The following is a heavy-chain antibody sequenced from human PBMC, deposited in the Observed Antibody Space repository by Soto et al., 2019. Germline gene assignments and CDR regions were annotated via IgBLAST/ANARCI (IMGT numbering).Heavy chain of an antibody. J-gene: IGHJ5*02. V-gene: IGHV4-4*02. CDR2: IYHSGST. CDR1: GGSISSSNW. CDR3: ARAWKNKWLRLASNWFDP. Sequence: SETLSLTCAVSGGSISSSNWWSWVRQPPGKGLEWIGEIYHSGSTNYNPSLKSRVTISVDKSKNQFSLKLSSVTAADTAVYYCARAWKNKWLRLASNWFDPWGQGTLVTVSS. D-gene: IGHD5-12*01.